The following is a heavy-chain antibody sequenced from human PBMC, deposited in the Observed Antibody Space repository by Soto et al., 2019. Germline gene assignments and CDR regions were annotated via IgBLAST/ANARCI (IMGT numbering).Heavy chain of an antibody. CDR3: ARDGRFCSGGSCYSGKYNWFDP. CDR1: GGTFSSYA. J-gene: IGHJ5*02. V-gene: IGHV1-69*13. CDR2: IIPIFGTA. Sequence: SVKVSCKASGGTFSSYAISWVRQAPGQGLEWMGGIIPIFGTANYAQKFQGRVTITADESTSTAYMELSSLRSEDTAVYYCARDGRFCSGGSCYSGKYNWFDPWGQGTLVTVSS. D-gene: IGHD2-15*01.